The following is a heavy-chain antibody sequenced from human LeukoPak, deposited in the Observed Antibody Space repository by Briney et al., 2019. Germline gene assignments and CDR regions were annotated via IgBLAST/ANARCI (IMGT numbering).Heavy chain of an antibody. J-gene: IGHJ4*02. V-gene: IGHV4-59*01. CDR2: IYYSGST. Sequence: SETLSLTCTVSGGSISSNYWSWIRQPPGKGLEWIGYIYYSGSTNYNPSLKSRVTISVDTSKNQFSLKLSSVTAADTAVYYCARSSGWLYFDYWGQGTLVTVSS. CDR1: GGSISSNY. CDR3: ARSSGWLYFDY. D-gene: IGHD6-19*01.